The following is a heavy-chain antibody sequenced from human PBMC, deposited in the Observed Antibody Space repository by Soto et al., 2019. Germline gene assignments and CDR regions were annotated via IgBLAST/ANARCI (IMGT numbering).Heavy chain of an antibody. Sequence: SETLSLTCTVSGGSISSSSYYWGWIRQPPGKGLEWIGSIYYSGSTYYNPSLKSRVTISVDTSKNQFSLKLSSVTAPDTAVYYCARSIRYCTNGVCPVKYWGQGTLVTVSS. D-gene: IGHD2-8*01. CDR2: IYYSGST. V-gene: IGHV4-39*01. CDR1: GGSISSSSYY. CDR3: ARSIRYCTNGVCPVKY. J-gene: IGHJ4*02.